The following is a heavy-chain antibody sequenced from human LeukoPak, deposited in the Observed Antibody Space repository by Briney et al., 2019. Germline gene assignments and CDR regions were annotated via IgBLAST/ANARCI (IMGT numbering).Heavy chain of an antibody. Sequence: GGSLRLSCAASGFTFSSAWMSWVRQAPGKGPEWVGRIKSKTDGGTTDYAAPVKGRFTISRDDSKNTLYLQMNSLKTEDTAVCYCTTEVIVVVTATDDYWGQGTLVTVSS. D-gene: IGHD2-21*02. CDR2: IKSKTDGGTT. J-gene: IGHJ4*02. CDR3: TTEVIVVVTATDDY. CDR1: GFTFSSAW. V-gene: IGHV3-15*01.